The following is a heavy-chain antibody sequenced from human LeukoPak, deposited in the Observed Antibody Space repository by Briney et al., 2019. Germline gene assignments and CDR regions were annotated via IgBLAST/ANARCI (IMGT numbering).Heavy chain of an antibody. CDR2: TVGGGSPNT. CDR1: GFYFANYA. CDR3: ARRVGAYSHPYDY. D-gene: IGHD4/OR15-4a*01. Sequence: GGSLRLSCAASGFYFANYAMSWVRQAPGKGLEWVSATVGGGSPNTYHADSVKGRFTISRDNSKNTLYLQMNSLRAEDTAGYYCARRVGAYSHPYDYWGQGTLVTVSS. J-gene: IGHJ4*02. V-gene: IGHV3-23*01.